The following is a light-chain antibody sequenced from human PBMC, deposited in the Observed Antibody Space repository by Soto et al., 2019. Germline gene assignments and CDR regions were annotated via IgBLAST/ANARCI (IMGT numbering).Light chain of an antibody. V-gene: IGKV1-5*03. CDR1: QSISSW. J-gene: IGKJ1*01. CDR2: KAS. Sequence: EIRMTPSPSTPSTNKGGRVTITCRASQSISSWLAWYQQKPGEAPKLLIYKASSLESGVPSRFSGSGSGTEFTLTISSLLPDDFATYYCQPDNSYSRKFGQGTKVDIK. CDR3: QPDNSYSRK.